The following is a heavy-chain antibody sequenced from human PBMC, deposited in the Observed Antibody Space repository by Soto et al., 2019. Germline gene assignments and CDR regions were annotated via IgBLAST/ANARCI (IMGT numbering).Heavy chain of an antibody. J-gene: IGHJ6*02. CDR2: ISGYNGNT. Sequence: QVQLVQSGAEVKKPGASVKVSCKASGYTFTSYGISWVRQAPGQGLEWMGWISGYNGNTNSAQKLQGRVTMTTDTSTSTAYMELRSLISDDTAVYYCARERGDSSSWYIYYGMDVWGQGTTVTVSS. D-gene: IGHD6-13*01. V-gene: IGHV1-18*01. CDR3: ARERGDSSSWYIYYGMDV. CDR1: GYTFTSYG.